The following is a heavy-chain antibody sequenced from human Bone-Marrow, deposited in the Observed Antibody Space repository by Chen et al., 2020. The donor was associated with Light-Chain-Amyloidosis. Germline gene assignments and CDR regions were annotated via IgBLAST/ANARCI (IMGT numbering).Heavy chain of an antibody. V-gene: IGHV1-69*18. D-gene: IGHD1-26*01. J-gene: IGHJ5*02. CDR3: ATERGAGGWFDP. CDR2: IIPILRTT. Sequence: QVQLVQSGAEVKKPGSSVKVSCRPSGVTFSSFVFSRVRQAPGQVLEWLGNIIPILRTTDYSQKFPGGVTLSTDEPTTTAYLVLRSLGSEEAAVYYWATERGAGGWFDPWGQGTLVTVSS. CDR1: GVTFSSFV.